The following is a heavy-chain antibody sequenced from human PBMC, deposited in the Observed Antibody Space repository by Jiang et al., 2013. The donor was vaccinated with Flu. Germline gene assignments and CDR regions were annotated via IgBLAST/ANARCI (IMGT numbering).Heavy chain of an antibody. CDR1: GGSISSGGYY. Sequence: TCTVSGGSISSGGYYWSWIRQHPGKGLEWIGYIYYSGSTYYNPSLKSRVTISVDTSKNQFSLKLSSVTAADTAVYYCARGRYYYGSSNNWFDPWGQGTLVTVSS. CDR3: ARGRYYYGSSNNWFDP. V-gene: IGHV4-31*03. CDR2: IYYSGST. D-gene: IGHD3-10*01. J-gene: IGHJ5*02.